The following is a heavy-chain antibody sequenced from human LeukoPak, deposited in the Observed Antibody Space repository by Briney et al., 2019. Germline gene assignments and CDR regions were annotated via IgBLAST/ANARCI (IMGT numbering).Heavy chain of an antibody. CDR3: ARGNCSSTSCYGYYYYYYMDV. V-gene: IGHV1-69*05. CDR1: GGTFISYA. D-gene: IGHD2-2*01. J-gene: IGHJ6*03. Sequence: GASVKVSCKDSGGTFISYASSWVRQARGQGLEWMGGIIPIFGTANYAQKFQGRVTITTDESTSTAYMELSSLRSEDTAVYYCARGNCSSTSCYGYYYYYYMDVGGKGTTVTVSS. CDR2: IIPIFGTA.